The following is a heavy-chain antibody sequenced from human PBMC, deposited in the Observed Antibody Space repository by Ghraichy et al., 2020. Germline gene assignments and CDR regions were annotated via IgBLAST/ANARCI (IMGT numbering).Heavy chain of an antibody. D-gene: IGHD1-20*01. Sequence: ASVKVSCKASGYTFTSYGISWVRQAPGQGLEWMGWISAYNGNTNYAQKLQGRVTMTTDTSTSTAYMELRSLRSDDTAVYYCARGGYNWNDGYYYYGMDVWGQGTTVTVSS. CDR3: ARGGYNWNDGYYYYGMDV. V-gene: IGHV1-18*04. CDR1: GYTFTSYG. CDR2: ISAYNGNT. J-gene: IGHJ6*02.